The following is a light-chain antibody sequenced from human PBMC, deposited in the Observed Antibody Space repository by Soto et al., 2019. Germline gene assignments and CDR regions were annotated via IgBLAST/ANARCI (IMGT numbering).Light chain of an antibody. J-gene: IGKJ2*03. CDR3: QQYNNWYS. Sequence: DIVITQSPATLSVTQGERVTLSFRASQSINGNLAWYQRKPGQAPRLLMYATSVRATGIPARFSGSGSGTEYTLTISSLQSEDFAVFYCQQYNNWYSFGQGTKVDI. V-gene: IGKV3-15*01. CDR1: QSINGN. CDR2: ATS.